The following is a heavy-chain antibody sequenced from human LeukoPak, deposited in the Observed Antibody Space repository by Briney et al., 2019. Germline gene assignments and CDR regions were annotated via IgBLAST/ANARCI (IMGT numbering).Heavy chain of an antibody. Sequence: GASVKVSCKASGYTFTSYYMHWVRQAPGQGLEWMGGITPIFRTPNYAQKFQGRVTITAVESMSTAYMELSSLRSEDTAVYYCARGWLAETTVVTPYNYWGQGTLVTVSS. CDR1: GYTFTSYY. CDR3: ARGWLAETTVVTPYNY. J-gene: IGHJ4*02. D-gene: IGHD2-21*02. CDR2: ITPIFRTP. V-gene: IGHV1-69*13.